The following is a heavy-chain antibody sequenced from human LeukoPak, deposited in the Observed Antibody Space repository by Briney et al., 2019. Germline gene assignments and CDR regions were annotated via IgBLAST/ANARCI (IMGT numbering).Heavy chain of an antibody. Sequence: QTGGSLRLSCAASGFTFSSYAMSWVRQAPGKGLEWVSTISGGGDNTYYADSVKGRFTISRDNSKNTLYLQMNSLRTEDTALYYCARDTRLGYCRSTSCYASWFDPWGQGTLVTVSS. D-gene: IGHD2-2*01. CDR3: ARDTRLGYCRSTSCYASWFDP. CDR1: GFTFSSYA. J-gene: IGHJ5*02. CDR2: ISGGGDNT. V-gene: IGHV3-23*01.